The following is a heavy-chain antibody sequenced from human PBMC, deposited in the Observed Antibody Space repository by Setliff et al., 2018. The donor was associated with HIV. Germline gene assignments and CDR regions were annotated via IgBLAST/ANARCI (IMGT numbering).Heavy chain of an antibody. V-gene: IGHV3-7*01. D-gene: IGHD5-12*01. J-gene: IGHJ4*02. Sequence: GGSLRLSCAASGFMLSDYAMSWVRQVPGEGLEWVANIKQDGSEKYYVDSVKGRFTISRDNAKNSLYLQMNSLRAEDTAVYYCARDGVATTEGYWGQGTLVTVSS. CDR1: GFMLSDYA. CDR2: IKQDGSEK. CDR3: ARDGVATTEGY.